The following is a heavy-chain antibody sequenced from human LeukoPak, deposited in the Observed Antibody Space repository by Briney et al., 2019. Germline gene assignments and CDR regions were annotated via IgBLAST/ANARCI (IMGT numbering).Heavy chain of an antibody. CDR3: ARGSRFCSEGSCFRWYFDL. CDR1: GGSFSGYY. CDR2: INHTGST. V-gene: IGHV4-34*01. D-gene: IGHD2-15*01. J-gene: IGHJ2*01. Sequence: PSETLSLTCAVYGGSFSGYYWSWIRQPPGKGLEWIGEINHTGSTNYNPSLKSRVTISVDTSKNQFSLKLSSVTAADTAVYYCARGSRFCSEGSCFRWYFDLWGRGTLVTVSS.